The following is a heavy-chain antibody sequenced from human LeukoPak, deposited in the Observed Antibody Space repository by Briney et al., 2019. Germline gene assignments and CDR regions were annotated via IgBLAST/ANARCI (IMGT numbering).Heavy chain of an antibody. CDR1: GFTFSSHW. CDR2: INSDGSTT. V-gene: IGHV3-74*01. Sequence: PGGSLRLSCAASGFTFSSHWMHWVRQAPGKGLVWVSRINSDGSTTSYADSVTGRFTMSRDNAKNTVSLQMNSLRAEDTAVYYCVRDVWGDRDGFFEYWGQGTLVTVSS. J-gene: IGHJ4*02. CDR3: VRDVWGDRDGFFEY. D-gene: IGHD2-21*01.